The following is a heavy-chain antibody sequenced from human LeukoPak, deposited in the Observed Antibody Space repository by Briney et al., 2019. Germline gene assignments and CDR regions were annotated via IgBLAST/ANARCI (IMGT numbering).Heavy chain of an antibody. V-gene: IGHV3-7*01. J-gene: IGHJ4*02. CDR2: IKQDGSEK. Sequence: GGSLRLSCAASGFTFSSYWMSWVRQAPGKGLEWVANIKQDGSEKYYVDSVKGRFTISRDNAKNSLYLQMNSLRAEDTAVYYCARVDYCDSSGYHTVLDYWGQGTLVTVSS. CDR3: ARVDYCDSSGYHTVLDY. CDR1: GFTFSSYW. D-gene: IGHD3-22*01.